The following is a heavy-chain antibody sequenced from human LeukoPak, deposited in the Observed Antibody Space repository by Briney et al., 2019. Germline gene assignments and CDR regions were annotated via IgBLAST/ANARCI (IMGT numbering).Heavy chain of an antibody. D-gene: IGHD6-13*01. CDR1: GYTFTSYG. CDR3: ARDPYSSSWYPPHYYYYGMDV. CDR2: MNPNSGNT. J-gene: IGHJ6*02. Sequence: ASVKVSCKASGYTFTSYGISWVRQATGQGLEWMGWMNPNSGNTGYAQKLQGGVTMTTDTSTSTAYMELRSLRSDDTAVYYCARDPYSSSWYPPHYYYYGMDVWGQGTTVTVSS. V-gene: IGHV1-18*01.